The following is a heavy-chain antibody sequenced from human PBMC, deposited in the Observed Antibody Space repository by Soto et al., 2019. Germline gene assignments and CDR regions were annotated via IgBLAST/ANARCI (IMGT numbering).Heavy chain of an antibody. D-gene: IGHD3-10*01. CDR2: INHSGST. Sequence: SETLSLTCAVYGGSFSGYYLSWVRPPPGKGLEWIGEINHSGSTNYNPSLKSRVTISVDTSKNQFSLKLSSVTAADTAVYYCARWGRRVYDYGSGTKNYYYGMDVWGQGTTVTVSS. J-gene: IGHJ6*02. CDR1: GGSFSGYY. V-gene: IGHV4-34*01. CDR3: ARWGRRVYDYGSGTKNYYYGMDV.